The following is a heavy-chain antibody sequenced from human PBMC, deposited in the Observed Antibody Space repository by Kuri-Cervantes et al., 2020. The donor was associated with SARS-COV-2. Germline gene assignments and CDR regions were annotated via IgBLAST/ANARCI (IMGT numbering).Heavy chain of an antibody. D-gene: IGHD6-13*01. CDR1: GGTLSTYA. V-gene: IGHV1-69*05. Sequence: SVKVSCKPSGGTLSTYAITWVRQAPGQGLEWIGGIILFVTSPYYAQKFQGRVTITTDESTSTAYMELSSLRSEDTAVYCCAGLYSSSWSYDYWGQGTLVTVSS. CDR3: AGLYSSSWSYDY. CDR2: IILFVTSP. J-gene: IGHJ4*02.